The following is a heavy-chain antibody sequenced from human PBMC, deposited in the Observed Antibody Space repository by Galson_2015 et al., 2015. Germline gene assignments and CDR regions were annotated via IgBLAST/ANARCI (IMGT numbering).Heavy chain of an antibody. D-gene: IGHD3-10*01. CDR2: ITGSGAST. CDR3: AYGSGSYFDY. V-gene: IGHV3-23*01. Sequence: LRLSCAASGFPFSSYAMHWVRQAPGTGLEWVSAITGSGASTYYADSVKGRFTISRDNSKNTLYLLMNSLRAEDTAVYYCAYGSGSYFDYWGQGTLVTVSS. J-gene: IGHJ4*02. CDR1: GFPFSSYA.